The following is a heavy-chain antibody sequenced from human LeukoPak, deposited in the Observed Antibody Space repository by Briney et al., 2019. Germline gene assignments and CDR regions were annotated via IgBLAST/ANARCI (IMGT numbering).Heavy chain of an antibody. D-gene: IGHD3-22*01. CDR3: AKLSDSSGPLDY. J-gene: IGHJ4*02. CDR2: ISYDGSNK. Sequence: GRSLRLSCAASGFTFSSYGMHWVRQAPGKGLEWVAVISYDGSNKYYADSVKGRFTISRDNSKNTLYLQMNSLRAEDTAVYYCAKLSDSSGPLDYWGQGTLVTVSS. V-gene: IGHV3-30*18. CDR1: GFTFSSYG.